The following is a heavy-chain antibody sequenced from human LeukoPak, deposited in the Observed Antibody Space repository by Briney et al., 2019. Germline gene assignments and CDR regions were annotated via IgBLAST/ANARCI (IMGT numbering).Heavy chain of an antibody. CDR3: ARELINYYDSSGYYPDAFDI. V-gene: IGHV1-46*01. Sequence: ASVKVSCKASGYTFTSYYMHWVRQARGQGLEWMGIINPSGGSTSYAQKFQGRVTMTRDTSTSTVYMELSSLRSEDTAVYYCARELINYYDSSGYYPDAFDIWGQGTMVTVSS. CDR2: INPSGGST. D-gene: IGHD3-22*01. J-gene: IGHJ3*02. CDR1: GYTFTSYY.